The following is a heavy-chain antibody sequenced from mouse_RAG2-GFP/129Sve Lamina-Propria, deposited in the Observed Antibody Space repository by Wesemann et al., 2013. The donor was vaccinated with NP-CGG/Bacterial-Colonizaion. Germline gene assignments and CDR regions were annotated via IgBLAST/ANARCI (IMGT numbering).Heavy chain of an antibody. CDR1: GYTFTDYY. J-gene: IGHJ2*01. D-gene: IGHD1-1*01. V-gene: IGHV1-26*01. Sequence: EVQLQQSGPELVKPGASVKISCKASGYTFTDYYMNWVKQSHGKSLEWIGDINPNNGGTSYNQKFKGKATLTVDKSSSTAYMELRSLTSEDSAVYYCARWRDYYYGSSSFDYWGQGTTLTVSS. CDR3: ARWRDYYYGSSSFDY. CDR2: INPNNGGT.